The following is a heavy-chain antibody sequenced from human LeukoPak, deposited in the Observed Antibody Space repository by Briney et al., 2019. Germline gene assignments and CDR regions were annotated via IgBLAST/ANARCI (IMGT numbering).Heavy chain of an antibody. Sequence: SVKVSCKASGGTFSSYAISWVRQAPGQGLEWMGGIIPIFGTANYAQKFQGRVTITADKSTSTAYMELSSLRAEDTAIYYCARRAGEYSHPYDYWGQGTLVTVSS. J-gene: IGHJ4*02. CDR1: GGTFSSYA. V-gene: IGHV1-69*06. CDR3: ARRAGEYSHPYDY. D-gene: IGHD2-15*01. CDR2: IIPIFGTA.